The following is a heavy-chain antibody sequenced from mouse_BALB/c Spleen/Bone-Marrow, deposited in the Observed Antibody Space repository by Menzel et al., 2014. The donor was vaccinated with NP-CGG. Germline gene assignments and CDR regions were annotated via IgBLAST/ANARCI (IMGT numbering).Heavy chain of an antibody. D-gene: IGHD2-14*01. Sequence: DVHLVESGAELVKPGASVKLSCTASGFNIKDTYMHWVKQRPEQGLEWIGRVDPANGNTKYDPKFQGKATITADTSSSTAYLQLSSLTSEDTAVYYCARYRLGTYFDYWGQGTTLTVSS. J-gene: IGHJ2*01. CDR1: GFNIKDTY. CDR2: VDPANGNT. V-gene: IGHV14-3*02. CDR3: ARYRLGTYFDY.